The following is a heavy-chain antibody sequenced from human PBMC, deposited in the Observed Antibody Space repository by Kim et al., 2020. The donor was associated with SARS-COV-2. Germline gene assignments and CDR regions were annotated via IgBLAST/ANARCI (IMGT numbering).Heavy chain of an antibody. CDR2: IYPGDSDT. V-gene: IGHV5-51*01. Sequence: GESLKISCKGSGYSFTSYWIGWVRQMPGKGLEWMGIIYPGDSDTRYSPSFQGQVTISADKSISTAYLQWSSLKASDTAMYYCARFGGGIAAAGSSSYYYYGMDVWAKGPRSPSP. D-gene: IGHD6-13*01. J-gene: IGHJ6*02. CDR1: GYSFTSYW. CDR3: ARFGGGIAAAGSSSYYYYGMDV.